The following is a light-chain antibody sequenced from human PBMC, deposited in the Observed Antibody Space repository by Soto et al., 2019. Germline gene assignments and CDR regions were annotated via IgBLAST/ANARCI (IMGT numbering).Light chain of an antibody. J-gene: IGKJ2*02. Sequence: DIQMTQSPSTLSASVGDRVTITCRASQSIGTLLAWHQQEPGKAPKLLIYKASSLESGVPSRFNGSGSGTEFTLTISTLQPDDIATYYCQQYKSSPCTFGQGTKLELK. V-gene: IGKV1-5*03. CDR1: QSIGTL. CDR3: QQYKSSPCT. CDR2: KAS.